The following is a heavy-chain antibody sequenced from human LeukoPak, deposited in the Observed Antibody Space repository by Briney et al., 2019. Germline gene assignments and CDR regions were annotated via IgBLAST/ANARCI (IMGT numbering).Heavy chain of an antibody. Sequence: GASVKVSCKASGGTFARYAINWVRQAPGQGLEWRGRIIPIFPTGNYAQKFQGRVTITTDEPTSTVYMELNSLTSEDTAVYYCAGRYYDILTAFSEWGQGTLVTVSS. J-gene: IGHJ4*02. CDR1: GGTFARYA. CDR3: AGRYYDILTAFSE. CDR2: IIPIFPTG. D-gene: IGHD3-9*01. V-gene: IGHV1-69*05.